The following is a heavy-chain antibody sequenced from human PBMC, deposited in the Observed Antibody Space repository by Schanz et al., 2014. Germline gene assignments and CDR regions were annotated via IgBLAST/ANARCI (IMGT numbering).Heavy chain of an antibody. CDR2: ISDSGDST. J-gene: IGHJ3*02. Sequence: EVQLVESGGGVVRPGGSLRLSCAASGFGFDDYAMSWVRQAPGKGLEWVSDISDSGDSTHYADSVKGRLTISRDNAKNSLYLQMNSLRAEDTAVYYCAGAVATIRADSFDIWGQGTMVAVSS. D-gene: IGHD5-12*01. CDR3: AGAVATIRADSFDI. CDR1: GFGFDDYA. V-gene: IGHV3-20*04.